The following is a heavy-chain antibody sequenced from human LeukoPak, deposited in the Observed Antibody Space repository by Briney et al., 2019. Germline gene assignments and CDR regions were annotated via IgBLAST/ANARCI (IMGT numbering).Heavy chain of an antibody. J-gene: IGHJ4*02. V-gene: IGHV4-38-2*02. CDR2: IYHSGST. Sequence: SETLSLTCTVSGYSISSGYYWGWIRQPPGKGLEWIGRIYHSGSTYYNPSLKSRVTISVDTSKNQFSLKLSSVTAADTAVYYCARDRRGYSYGYLQYYFDYWGQGTLVTVSS. D-gene: IGHD5-18*01. CDR3: ARDRRGYSYGYLQYYFDY. CDR1: GYSISSGYY.